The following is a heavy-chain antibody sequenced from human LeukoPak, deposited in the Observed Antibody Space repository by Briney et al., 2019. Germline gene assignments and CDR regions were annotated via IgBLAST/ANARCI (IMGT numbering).Heavy chain of an antibody. Sequence: GESLKISCKGSGYSFSHYWIGWVRQMPGKGLEWMGLIYPDDSETRYSPSFQGQVTISADKSISTAYLEWSTLKASDTAIYYCARHRYCSGGSCYSSFDYWGQGTLVTVSS. CDR3: ARHRYCSGGSCYSSFDY. CDR2: IYPDDSET. CDR1: GYSFSHYW. V-gene: IGHV5-51*01. D-gene: IGHD2-15*01. J-gene: IGHJ4*02.